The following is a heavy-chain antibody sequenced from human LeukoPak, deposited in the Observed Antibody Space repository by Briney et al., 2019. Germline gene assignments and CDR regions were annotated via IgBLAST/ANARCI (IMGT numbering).Heavy chain of an antibody. V-gene: IGHV1-8*03. CDR1: GYTLTSYD. D-gene: IGHD6-13*01. Sequence: ASVKVSCKASGYTLTSYDTNWVRQATGQGLEWMGWMNPNSGNTGYAQKFQGRVTITRNTSISTAYMELSSLRSEDTAVYYCARAGYSSSTWYYYMDVWGKGTTVTVSS. J-gene: IGHJ6*03. CDR3: ARAGYSSSTWYYYMDV. CDR2: MNPNSGNT.